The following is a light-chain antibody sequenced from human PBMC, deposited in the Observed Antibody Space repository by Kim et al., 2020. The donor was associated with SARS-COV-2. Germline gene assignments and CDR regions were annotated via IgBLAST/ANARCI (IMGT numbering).Light chain of an antibody. J-gene: IGKJ2*03. CDR2: DAS. Sequence: EIVLTQSPATLSLSPGERATLSCRASQSVSSYSSCYQQKPGQAPSLLIYDASDSATGIPARFIGSGSGTAFTLTISSIGSKDFAVYYCKQRSNWSSFGQGTKLEI. CDR3: KQRSNWSS. V-gene: IGKV3-11*01. CDR1: QSVSSY.